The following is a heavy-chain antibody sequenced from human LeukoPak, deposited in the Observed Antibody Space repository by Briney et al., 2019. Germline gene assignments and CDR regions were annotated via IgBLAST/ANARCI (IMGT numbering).Heavy chain of an antibody. Sequence: PSETLSLTCAVYGGSFSGYYWSWIRQPPGKGLEWIGEINHSGSTNYNPSLKSRVTISVDTSKNQFSLKLSSVTAADTAVYYCARLSQYQLPAYYYYYGMDVWGQGTTVTVS. CDR3: ARLSQYQLPAYYYYYGMDV. CDR1: GGSFSGYY. V-gene: IGHV4-34*01. D-gene: IGHD2-2*01. J-gene: IGHJ6*02. CDR2: INHSGST.